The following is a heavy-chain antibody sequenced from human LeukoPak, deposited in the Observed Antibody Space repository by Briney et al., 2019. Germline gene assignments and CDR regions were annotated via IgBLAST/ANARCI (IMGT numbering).Heavy chain of an antibody. V-gene: IGHV4-39*01. J-gene: IGHJ3*02. D-gene: IGHD3-22*01. CDR2: IYYSGST. CDR1: GGSISSSSYY. CDR3: ARSGYYYDSSSYYYVGAFDI. Sequence: SETLSLTCTVSGGSISSSSYYWGWIRQPPGKGLEWIGSIYYSGSTYYNPSLKSRVTISVDTSKNQFSLKLSSVTAADTAVYYCARSGYYYDSSSYYYVGAFDIWGQGTMVTVSS.